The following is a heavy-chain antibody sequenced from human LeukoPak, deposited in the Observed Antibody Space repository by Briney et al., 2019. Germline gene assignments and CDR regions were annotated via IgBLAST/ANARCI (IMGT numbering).Heavy chain of an antibody. CDR1: GDSISSYY. J-gene: IGHJ4*02. Sequence: SETLSLTCTVSGDSISSYYWGWIRQPPGKGLEWIGSIYYSGSTYYNPSLKSRVTISVDTSKNQFSLKLSSVTAADTAVYYCARGESGYSSSPPEGWGQGTLVTVSS. CDR2: IYYSGST. V-gene: IGHV4-39*07. D-gene: IGHD6-13*01. CDR3: ARGESGYSSSPPEG.